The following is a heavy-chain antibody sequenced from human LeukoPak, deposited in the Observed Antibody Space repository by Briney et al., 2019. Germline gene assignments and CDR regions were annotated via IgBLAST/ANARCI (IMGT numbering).Heavy chain of an antibody. CDR1: GFTFSSYS. CDR3: ASDLSTWFD. CDR2: IYRGGSS. D-gene: IGHD6-13*01. J-gene: IGHJ4*02. V-gene: IGHV3-66*01. Sequence: GGSLRLSCAASGFTFSSYSMNWVRQAPGMGLEWVSTIYRGGSSFYADSVKGRFTISRDNSKNTLYLQMDSLRAEDTAVYYCASDLSTWFDWGQGTQVTVAS.